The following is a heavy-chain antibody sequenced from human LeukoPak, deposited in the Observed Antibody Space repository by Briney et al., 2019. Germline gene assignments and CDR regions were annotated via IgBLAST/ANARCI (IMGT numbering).Heavy chain of an antibody. V-gene: IGHV1-3*01. CDR2: INAGNGNT. D-gene: IGHD6-19*01. CDR3: ARVGSYSSGPFDY. Sequence: ASVKVSCTASGYTFTSYAMHWVHQAPGQRLEWMGWINAGNGNTKYSQKFQGRVTITRDTSASTAYMELSSLRSEDTAVYYCARVGSYSSGPFDYWGQGTLVTVSS. CDR1: GYTFTSYA. J-gene: IGHJ4*02.